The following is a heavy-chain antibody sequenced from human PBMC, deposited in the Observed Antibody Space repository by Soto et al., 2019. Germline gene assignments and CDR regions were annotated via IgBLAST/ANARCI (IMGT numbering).Heavy chain of an antibody. CDR3: ARAMTTVTTHYYYYGMDV. Sequence: ASVKVSCKASGYTFTSYYMHWVRQAPGQGLEWMGNINPSGGSTSYAQKFQGRVTMTRDTSTSTVYMELSSLRSEDTAVYYCARAMTTVTTHYYYYGMDVWGQGTTVTVS. CDR2: INPSGGST. V-gene: IGHV1-46*01. CDR1: GYTFTSYY. D-gene: IGHD4-17*01. J-gene: IGHJ6*02.